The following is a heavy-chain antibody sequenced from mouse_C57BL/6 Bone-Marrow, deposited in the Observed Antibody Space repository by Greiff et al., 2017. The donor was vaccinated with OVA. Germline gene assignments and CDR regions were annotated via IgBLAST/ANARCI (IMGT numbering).Heavy chain of an antibody. CDR3: AIFYYYGWVYFDY. CDR2: IDPSDSYT. V-gene: IGHV1-50*01. CDR1: GYTFTSYW. D-gene: IGHD1-1*01. Sequence: QVQLKQPGAELVKPGASVKLSCKASGYTFTSYWMQWVKQRPGQGLEWIGEIDPSDSYTNYNQKFKGKATLTVDTSSSTAYMQLSSLTSEDSAVYYCAIFYYYGWVYFDYWGQGTTLTVSS. J-gene: IGHJ2*01.